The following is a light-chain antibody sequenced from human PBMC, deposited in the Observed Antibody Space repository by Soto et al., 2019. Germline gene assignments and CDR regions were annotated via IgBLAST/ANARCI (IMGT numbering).Light chain of an antibody. Sequence: DIQLTQSPSFLSASVGDRVTITCRASQGIGSYLAWFQRKPGKAPKLLIYAASTLQSGVQSRFSGSGSGTEFTLTISSLQPEDFATYYCQQLSNYPLTFGGGTKVEI. CDR3: QQLSNYPLT. CDR2: AAS. V-gene: IGKV1-9*01. CDR1: QGIGSY. J-gene: IGKJ4*01.